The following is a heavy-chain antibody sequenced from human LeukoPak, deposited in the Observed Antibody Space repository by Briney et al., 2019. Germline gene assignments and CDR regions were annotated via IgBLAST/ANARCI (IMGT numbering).Heavy chain of an antibody. CDR1: GGSISSGSYY. J-gene: IGHJ4*02. Sequence: PSETLSLTCTVSGGSISSGSYYWSWIRQPAGKGLEWIGRIYTSGSTNYNPSLKSRVTISVDTSKNQFSLKLSSVTAADTAVYYCASIAVAGTPLYYFDYWGQGTLVTVSS. CDR2: IYTSGST. V-gene: IGHV4-61*02. CDR3: ASIAVAGTPLYYFDY. D-gene: IGHD6-19*01.